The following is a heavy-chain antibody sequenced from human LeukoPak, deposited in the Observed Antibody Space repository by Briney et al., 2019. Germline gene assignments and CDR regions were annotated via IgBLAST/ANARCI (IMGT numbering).Heavy chain of an antibody. CDR3: ARVVHLAFGYFDY. CDR1: GFTVSSNY. CDR2: IYSGGST. D-gene: IGHD3-10*01. Sequence: PGGSLRLSCAASGFTVSSNYMSWVRQAPGKGLEWVSVIYSGGSTYYADSVKGRFTISRDNSKNTPYLQMNSLRAEDTAVYYCARVVHLAFGYFDYWGQGTLVTVSS. J-gene: IGHJ4*02. V-gene: IGHV3-53*01.